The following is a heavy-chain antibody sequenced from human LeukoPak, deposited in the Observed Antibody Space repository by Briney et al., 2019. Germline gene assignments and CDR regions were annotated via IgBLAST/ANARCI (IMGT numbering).Heavy chain of an antibody. CDR2: TYYRSNWYN. V-gene: IGHV6-1*01. CDR1: GDSVSSNSAA. Sequence: SQTLSLTCAISGDSVSSNSAAWNWIRQSPSGGLEWLGRTYYRSNWYNDYAVSVASRIPIKPDTSKNQFSLQLNSVPTEDTTVYYCAKDKAGGGWFDPSGQGTLVTVSS. CDR3: AKDKAGGGWFDP. J-gene: IGHJ5*02. D-gene: IGHD6-19*01.